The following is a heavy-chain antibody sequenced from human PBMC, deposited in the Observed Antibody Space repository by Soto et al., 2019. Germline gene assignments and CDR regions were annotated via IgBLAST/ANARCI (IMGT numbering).Heavy chain of an antibody. D-gene: IGHD2-2*01. V-gene: IGHV3-23*01. CDR3: AKDQEVVPAAYYYYYGMDV. CDR1: GFTFSSYA. Sequence: EVQLLESGGGLVQPGGSLRLSCAASGFTFSSYAMSWVRQAPGKGLEWVSAISGSGGSTYYADSVKGRFTISRDNSKNTLYLQMNSLRAEDTAVYYCAKDQEVVPAAYYYYYGMDVWGQGTTVTVSS. J-gene: IGHJ6*02. CDR2: ISGSGGST.